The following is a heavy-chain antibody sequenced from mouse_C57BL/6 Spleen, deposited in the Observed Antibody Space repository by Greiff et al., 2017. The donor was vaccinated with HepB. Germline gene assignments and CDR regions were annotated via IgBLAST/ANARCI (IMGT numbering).Heavy chain of an antibody. D-gene: IGHD1-1*01. J-gene: IGHJ1*03. CDR1: GFTFSSYA. CDR2: ISDGGSYT. CDR3: AREDYGTYFDV. Sequence: EVQVVESGGGLVKPGGSLKLSCAASGFTFSSYAMSWVRQTPEKRLEWVATISDGGSYTYYPDNVKGRFTISRDNAKNNLYLQMSHLKSEDTAMYYCAREDYGTYFDVWGTGTTVTVSS. V-gene: IGHV5-4*01.